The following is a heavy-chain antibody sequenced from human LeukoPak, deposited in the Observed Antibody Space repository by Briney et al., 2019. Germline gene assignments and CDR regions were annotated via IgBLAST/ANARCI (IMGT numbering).Heavy chain of an antibody. CDR1: GFTFSSYA. V-gene: IGHV3-23*01. CDR2: IGGSGDDT. Sequence: GGSLRLSCAASGFTFSSYAMSWVRQAPGKGLEWVSGIGGSGDDTYYPDSVRGRFTISRDNSKNTLYLHMNSLRAEDAAVYYCARVRYDSGWYDYWGQGALVTVSS. D-gene: IGHD6-19*01. CDR3: ARVRYDSGWYDY. J-gene: IGHJ4*02.